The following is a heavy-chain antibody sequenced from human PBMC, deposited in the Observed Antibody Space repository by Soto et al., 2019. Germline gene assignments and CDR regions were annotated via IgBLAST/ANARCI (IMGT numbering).Heavy chain of an antibody. D-gene: IGHD6-13*01. CDR1: GFTFSSYA. CDR2: ISYDGSNK. CDR3: ARVGGVQQLSQGYFDY. Sequence: HPGGSLRLSCAASGFTFSSYAMHWVRQAPGKGLEWVAVISYDGSNKYYADSVKGRFTISRDNSKNTLYLQMNSLRAEDTAVYYCARVGGVQQLSQGYFDYWGQVTLVTVSS. V-gene: IGHV3-30-3*01. J-gene: IGHJ4*02.